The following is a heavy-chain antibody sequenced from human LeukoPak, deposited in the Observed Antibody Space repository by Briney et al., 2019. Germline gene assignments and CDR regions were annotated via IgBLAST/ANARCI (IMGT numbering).Heavy chain of an antibody. Sequence: ASVKVSCKASGYTFTSYGISWVRQAPGQGLEWMGWISAYNGNTNYAQKLQGRVTMTTDTSTSTAYMELRSLRSDDTAVYYCARTSGYSSSWYGGSADFDPWGQGTLVTVSS. CDR2: ISAYNGNT. CDR1: GYTFTSYG. CDR3: ARTSGYSSSWYGGSADFDP. V-gene: IGHV1-18*01. D-gene: IGHD6-13*01. J-gene: IGHJ5*02.